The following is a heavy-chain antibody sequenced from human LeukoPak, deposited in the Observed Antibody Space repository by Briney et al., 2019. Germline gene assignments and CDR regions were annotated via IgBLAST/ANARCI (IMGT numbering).Heavy chain of an antibody. Sequence: ASVKVSCKASGYTFTSYYMHWVRQAPGQGLEWMGLINPSGTGTNYAQKFQGRVTMTRDTSTSTVYMGLSGLRSEDTAVYYCAREESGGYLDYWGQGTLVTVSS. CDR3: AREESGGYLDY. D-gene: IGHD2-8*02. V-gene: IGHV1-46*01. CDR1: GYTFTSYY. CDR2: INPSGTGT. J-gene: IGHJ4*02.